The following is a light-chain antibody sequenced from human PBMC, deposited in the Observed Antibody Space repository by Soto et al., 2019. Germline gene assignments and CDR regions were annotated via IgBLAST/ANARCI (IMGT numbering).Light chain of an antibody. V-gene: IGKV3-15*01. CDR2: GAS. J-gene: IGKJ1*01. Sequence: EIVMTQSPATLSVAPGERATLSCRASQSVSSNLAWYKQKPGQAPRLLIYGASTRATGIPARFSGSGSGTEFTITISSLQSEDFAVYYCQHYNNWPRTFGQGTKVEIK. CDR1: QSVSSN. CDR3: QHYNNWPRT.